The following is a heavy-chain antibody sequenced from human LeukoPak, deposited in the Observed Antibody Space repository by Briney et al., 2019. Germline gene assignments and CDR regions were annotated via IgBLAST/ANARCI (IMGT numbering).Heavy chain of an antibody. V-gene: IGHV3-7*01. CDR3: AIAVGWELGY. Sequence: PGGSLRLSCAASGLRSSSYWMSWVRQAPGKGPEWVANINQDGSEENYVDSAKGRFTISRDGAKNSVSLQMNSLRDEDTAVYYCAIAVGWELGYWCQGTLVTVSS. J-gene: IGHJ4*02. D-gene: IGHD1-26*01. CDR2: INQDGSEE. CDR1: GLRSSSYW.